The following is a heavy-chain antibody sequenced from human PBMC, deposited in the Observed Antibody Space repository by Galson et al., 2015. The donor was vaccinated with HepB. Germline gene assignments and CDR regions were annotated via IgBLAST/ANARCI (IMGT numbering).Heavy chain of an antibody. CDR3: ARTRGAAAGTGDD. V-gene: IGHV3-74*01. CDR2: INSDGSYT. J-gene: IGHJ4*02. CDR1: GFTFSWYW. Sequence: SLRLSCAASGFTFSWYWMHWVRQVPGKGLVWVARINSDGSYTTYADSVKGRFTISRDNAKNTLYLQMNSPRAEDTALYYCARTRGAAAGTGDDWGQGTLVTVSS. D-gene: IGHD6-13*01.